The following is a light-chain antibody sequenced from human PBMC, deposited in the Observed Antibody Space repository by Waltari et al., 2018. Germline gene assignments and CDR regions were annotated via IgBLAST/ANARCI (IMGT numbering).Light chain of an antibody. J-gene: IGLJ2*01. CDR1: SSDVGGYDY. V-gene: IGLV2-11*01. CDR2: DVN. Sequence: QSALTQPRSVSGSPGQSVTISCTGTSSDVGGYDYVSWYQQHPGKAPKLMIYDVNKRPSGVPDRFSGVKSGNTASLTISGLQADDEADYYCCSYAGSQTSVFGGGTKVTVL. CDR3: CSYAGSQTSV.